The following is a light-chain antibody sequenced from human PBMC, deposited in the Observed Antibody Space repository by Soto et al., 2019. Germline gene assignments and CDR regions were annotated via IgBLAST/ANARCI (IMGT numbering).Light chain of an antibody. CDR2: DAS. J-gene: IGKJ5*01. Sequence: IGRTQSRETRYVSPGEVATLSCRASESVRTNLAWYQQKAGPAPRLLIYDASTRATGIPDRFSGSGSGTELTLTISSPQSDDFAAYYCQQYHSWPPITYGRGTRLEIK. V-gene: IGKV3-15*01. CDR1: ESVRTN. CDR3: QQYHSWPPIT.